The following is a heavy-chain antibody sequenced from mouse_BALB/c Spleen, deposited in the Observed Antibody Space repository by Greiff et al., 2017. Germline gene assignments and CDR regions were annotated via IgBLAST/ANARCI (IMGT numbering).Heavy chain of an antibody. CDR3: ARAGDYDDAMDY. J-gene: IGHJ4*01. Sequence: EVQVVESGGGLVKPGGSLKLSCAASGFTFSSYAMSWVRQSPEKRLEWVAEISSGGSYTYYPDTVTGRFTISRDNAKNTLYLEMSSLRSEDTAMYYCARAGDYDDAMDYWGQGTSVTVSS. CDR2: ISSGGSYT. CDR1: GFTFSSYA. D-gene: IGHD2-4*01. V-gene: IGHV5-9-4*01.